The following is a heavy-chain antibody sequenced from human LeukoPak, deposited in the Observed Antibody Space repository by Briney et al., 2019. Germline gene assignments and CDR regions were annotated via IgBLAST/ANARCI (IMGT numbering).Heavy chain of an antibody. J-gene: IGHJ2*01. D-gene: IGHD3-22*01. V-gene: IGHV1-18*01. Sequence: ASVKVSCKASGCNFNSYGISWVRQAPGQGLEWMGWISTYNGNTNYAENLQGRVTVTTDTSTSTVYMELRSLRSDDTAVYYCARDSSVVLTTRFDLWGRGTLVTVSS. CDR2: ISTYNGNT. CDR3: ARDSSVVLTTRFDL. CDR1: GCNFNSYG.